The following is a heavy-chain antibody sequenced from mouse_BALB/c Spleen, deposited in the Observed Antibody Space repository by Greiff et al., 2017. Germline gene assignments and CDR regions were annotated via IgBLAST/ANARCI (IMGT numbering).Heavy chain of an antibody. CDR1: GYTFTDYW. V-gene: IGHV1-69*01. Sequence: QVQLQQSGAELVMPGASVKMSCKASGYTFTDYWMHWVKQRPGQGLEWIGAIDTSDSYTSYNQKFKGKATLTVDESSSTAYMQLSSLTSEDSAVYYCARGLKYGNFYAMDYWGQGTSVTVAS. D-gene: IGHD2-10*02. J-gene: IGHJ4*01. CDR2: IDTSDSYT. CDR3: ARGLKYGNFYAMDY.